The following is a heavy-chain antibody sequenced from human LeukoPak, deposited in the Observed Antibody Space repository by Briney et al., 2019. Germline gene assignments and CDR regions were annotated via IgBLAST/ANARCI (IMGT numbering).Heavy chain of an antibody. D-gene: IGHD3-22*01. Sequence: ASVKVSCKASGGTFSSYAISWVRQAPGQGLEWMGWISAYNGNTNYAQKLQGRVTMTTDTSTSTAYMELRSLRSDDTAVYYCARDDSHYDSSGYLNYWGQGTLVTVSS. CDR2: ISAYNGNT. V-gene: IGHV1-18*01. CDR3: ARDDSHYDSSGYLNY. CDR1: GGTFSSYA. J-gene: IGHJ4*02.